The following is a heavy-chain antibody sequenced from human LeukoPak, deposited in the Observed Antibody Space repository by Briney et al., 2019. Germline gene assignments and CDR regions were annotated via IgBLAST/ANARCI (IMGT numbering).Heavy chain of an antibody. J-gene: IGHJ6*02. CDR2: ISRRSNYI. CDR1: GFTFSSYS. Sequence: PGGSLRLSCVASGFTFSSYSMNWVRQAPGKGLEWGSAISRRSNYIYYADSVKGRFTISRDNAKNSLYVQMNSLRAEDTAVYYCARIVAAAPYGMDVWGQGTTVTVSS. V-gene: IGHV3-21*01. D-gene: IGHD6-25*01. CDR3: ARIVAAAPYGMDV.